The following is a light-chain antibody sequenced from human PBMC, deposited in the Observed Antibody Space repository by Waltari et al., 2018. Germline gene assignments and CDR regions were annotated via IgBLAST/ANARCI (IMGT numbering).Light chain of an antibody. V-gene: IGLV2-14*01. J-gene: IGLJ7*01. CDR3: SSYTSSSTAV. CDR2: DVS. CDR1: SSDVVGYNY. Sequence: QSALTQPASVSGSPGQSITISCTGTSSDVVGYNYVSWYQQHPGKAPKLMIYDVSKRPSGVSNRFSGSKSGNTASLTISGLQAEDEADYYCSSYTSSSTAVFGGGTQLTVL.